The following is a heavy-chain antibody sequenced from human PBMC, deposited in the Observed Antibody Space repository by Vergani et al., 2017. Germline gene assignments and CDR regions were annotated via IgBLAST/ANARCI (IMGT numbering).Heavy chain of an antibody. J-gene: IGHJ6*02. CDR2: IYTSGST. CDR1: GGSISSYY. D-gene: IGHD6-13*01. CDR3: ARHGIAARHYYYGMDV. V-gene: IGHV4-4*09. Sequence: QVQLQESGPGLVKPSETLSLTCTVSGGSISSYYWSWIRQPPGKGLEWIGYIYTSGSTNYNPSLKIRVTISVDTSKNQCSLKLSSVTAADTAVYYCARHGIAARHYYYGMDVWGQGTTVTVSS.